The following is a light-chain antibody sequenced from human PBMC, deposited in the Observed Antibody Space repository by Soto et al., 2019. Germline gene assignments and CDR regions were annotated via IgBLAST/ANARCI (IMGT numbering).Light chain of an antibody. J-gene: IGKJ5*01. Sequence: DIQLTQSPSFLSASVGDRVTITCRASQGISSYLAWYQQKPGKAPKLLIYAASTLKSGVPSRFSGSGSGTEFTLTISSLQPEDFATYCCQQLNSYPITFGRGTRLEIK. CDR3: QQLNSYPIT. CDR1: QGISSY. V-gene: IGKV1-9*01. CDR2: AAS.